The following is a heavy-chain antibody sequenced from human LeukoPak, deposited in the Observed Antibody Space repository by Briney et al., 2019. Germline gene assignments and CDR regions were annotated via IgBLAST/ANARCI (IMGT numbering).Heavy chain of an antibody. J-gene: IGHJ4*02. CDR1: GYTFTDYY. D-gene: IGHD6-13*01. CDR2: VDPEDGET. Sequence: TVKLSCKVSGYTFTDYYMHWAPRAPGKGLEWMRLVDPEDGETIYAEKFQGRVTITGDTSTDTAYMELSRLRSEDTAVYYCATDWRGSSWYYGFNWGQGTLVTVSS. V-gene: IGHV1-69-2*01. CDR3: ATDWRGSSWYYGFN.